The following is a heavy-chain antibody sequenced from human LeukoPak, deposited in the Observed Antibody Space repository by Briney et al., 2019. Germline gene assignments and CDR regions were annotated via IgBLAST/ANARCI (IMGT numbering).Heavy chain of an antibody. V-gene: IGHV1-2*02. Sequence: ASVKVSCKASGYTFTGYYMHWVRQAPGQGLEWMGWINPNSGGTNYAQKFQGRVTMTRDTSISTAYMELSRLRSDDTAVYYCARVYYYDSSGYDDFDYWGQGTLVTVSS. D-gene: IGHD3-22*01. CDR3: ARVYYYDSSGYDDFDY. CDR2: INPNSGGT. CDR1: GYTFTGYY. J-gene: IGHJ4*02.